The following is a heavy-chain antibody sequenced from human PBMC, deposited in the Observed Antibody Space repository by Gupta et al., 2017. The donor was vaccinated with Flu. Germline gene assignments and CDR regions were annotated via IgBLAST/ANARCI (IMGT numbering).Heavy chain of an antibody. Sequence: TDGRNWVRQAPGKGLEWVAGGTRSDGSTHYADSVRGRFTISTDDSQDTLYLQMNNLKAEDTAIYYCARRDIVVVVAGFDYWGPGTLVTVSS. V-gene: IGHV3-23*01. D-gene: IGHD2-15*01. J-gene: IGHJ4*02. CDR2: GTRSDGST. CDR3: ARRDIVVVVAGFDY. CDR1: TDG.